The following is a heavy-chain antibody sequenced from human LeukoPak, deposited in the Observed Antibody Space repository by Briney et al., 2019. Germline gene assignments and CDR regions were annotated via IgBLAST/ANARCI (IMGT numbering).Heavy chain of an antibody. J-gene: IGHJ4*02. CDR2: INPSTVYI. CDR3: ARENPIKSWDY. CDR1: GYSFTSYY. Sequence: ASVKVSCKTSGYSFTSYYMHWVRQAPGQGLEWMGVINPSTVYITYAQKFQGRVTMIGDTSTSTVYMELSRLRSEDTAVYYCARENPIKSWDYWGQGTLVTVSS. V-gene: IGHV1-46*01. D-gene: IGHD1-14*01.